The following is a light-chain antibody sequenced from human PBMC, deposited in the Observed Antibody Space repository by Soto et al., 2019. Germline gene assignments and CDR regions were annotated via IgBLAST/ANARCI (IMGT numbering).Light chain of an antibody. CDR1: KSDIGLFSL. CDR2: EVS. J-gene: IGLJ3*02. Sequence: QSAPIQPASVSGSPGQSITISCTGTKSDIGLFSLVSWYQQYPDKAPKLILYEVSKWPSGIPHRFSGTKSGNTASLTISGLQAEYEADYYCCSYAGSRTWVFGGGTKLTVL. CDR3: CSYAGSRTWV. V-gene: IGLV2-23*02.